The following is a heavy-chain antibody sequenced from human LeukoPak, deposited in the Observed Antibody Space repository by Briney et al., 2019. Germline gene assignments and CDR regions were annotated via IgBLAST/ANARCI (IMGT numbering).Heavy chain of an antibody. V-gene: IGHV3-64D*06. Sequence: HPGGSLRLSCEASGFTFSAYAMHWVRQAPGKGLEYVSTISSNGGSTYYADSVKGRFTISIDNSKNTLYLQMSSLRAEDTAVYYCVKDARYCSSTSCYAGDYWGQGTLVTVSS. D-gene: IGHD2-2*01. CDR3: VKDARYCSSTSCYAGDY. J-gene: IGHJ4*02. CDR2: ISSNGGST. CDR1: GFTFSAYA.